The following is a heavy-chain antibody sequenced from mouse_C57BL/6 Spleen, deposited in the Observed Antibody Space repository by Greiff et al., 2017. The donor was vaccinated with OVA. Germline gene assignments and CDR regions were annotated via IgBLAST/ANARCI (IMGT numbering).Heavy chain of an antibody. J-gene: IGHJ3*01. CDR2: IDPSDSYT. CDR3: ARGTRWFAY. CDR1: GYTFTSYW. V-gene: IGHV1-69*01. D-gene: IGHD3-3*01. Sequence: QVQLQQPGAELVMPGASVKLSCKASGYTFTSYWMHWVKQRPGQGLEWIGEIDPSDSYTNYNQKFKGKSTLTVDKSSSTAYMQLSSLTSEDSAVYYCARGTRWFAYWGQGSLVTVLA.